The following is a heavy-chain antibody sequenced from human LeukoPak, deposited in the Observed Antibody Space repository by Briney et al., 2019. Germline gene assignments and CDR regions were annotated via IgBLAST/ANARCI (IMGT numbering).Heavy chain of an antibody. D-gene: IGHD4-11*01. CDR3: ARGPDSMEAFDI. CDR1: GFTFSSYS. V-gene: IGHV3-21*01. CDR2: ISSSSSYI. J-gene: IGHJ3*02. Sequence: PGGSLRLSCAASGFTFSSYSMNWVRQAPGKGLEWVSSISSSSSYIYYADSVKGRFTISRDNAKNSLYLQMNSLRAEDTAVYYCARGPDSMEAFDIWSQGTMVTVSS.